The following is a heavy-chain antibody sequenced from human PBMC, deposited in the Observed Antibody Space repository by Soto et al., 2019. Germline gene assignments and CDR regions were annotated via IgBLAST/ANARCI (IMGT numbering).Heavy chain of an antibody. CDR1: GFTFTNAW. CDR2: IKSQADGGTA. J-gene: IGHJ4*02. Sequence: EVQLVESGGGLVKPGGSLRLSCAASGFTFTNAWMSWVRQAPGKGLEWVGRIKSQADGGTADYAAPVKGRFTISRDDSKNTLNLQMSSLRVDDTAVYYCTTIGGVVWGQGTLVTVSS. CDR3: TTIGGVV. D-gene: IGHD1-26*01. V-gene: IGHV3-15*01.